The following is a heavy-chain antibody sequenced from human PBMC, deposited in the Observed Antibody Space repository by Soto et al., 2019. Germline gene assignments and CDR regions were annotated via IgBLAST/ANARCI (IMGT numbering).Heavy chain of an antibody. J-gene: IGHJ5*01. D-gene: IGHD5-12*01. CDR1: GFTFSTNS. CDR2: LRVGGDRT. V-gene: IGHV3-23*01. CDR3: AKWDGYGDS. Sequence: EVQVLESGGGLVQPGGSLRLSCAAFGFTFSTNSMAWVRQTPGKGLEWVSGLRVGGDRTFYLEYVKGRFTISSDTSKNVVYLQLNKKLAFDTAVYFSAKWDGYGDSCRQGTLVTVSS.